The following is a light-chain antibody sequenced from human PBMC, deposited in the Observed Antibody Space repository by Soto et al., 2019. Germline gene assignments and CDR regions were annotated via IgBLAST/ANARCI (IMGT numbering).Light chain of an antibody. J-gene: IGKJ3*01. CDR3: QKYSTAPFT. Sequence: DIQMTQSPSSLSASVGDRVTITCRASQVISNSLAWSQQKPGKVHRLLIYAASTLQSVVPSRFSGSGSGTDFTLTISSLQPEDVATYYCQKYSTAPFTFGPGTKVDIK. CDR2: AAS. CDR1: QVISNS. V-gene: IGKV1-27*01.